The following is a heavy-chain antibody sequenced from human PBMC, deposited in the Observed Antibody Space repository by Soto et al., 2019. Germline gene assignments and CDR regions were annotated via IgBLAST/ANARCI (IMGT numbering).Heavy chain of an antibody. CDR1: GSSFSNYA. CDR3: ATVPHDYGDYNWFDP. D-gene: IGHD4-17*01. CDR2: ISSGGNT. V-gene: IGHV3-23*01. Sequence: EVQLLESGGGLVQPGGSLRLSCAASGSSFSNYAMSWVRQAPGKGLEWVSTISSGGNTYYADSVKGRFTISRDNSMHYRQMNSLRAEDTAVYYCATVPHDYGDYNWFDPWGQGTLVTVSS. J-gene: IGHJ5*02.